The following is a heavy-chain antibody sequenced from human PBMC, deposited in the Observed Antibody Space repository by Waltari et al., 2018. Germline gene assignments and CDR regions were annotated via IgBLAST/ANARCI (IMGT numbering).Heavy chain of an antibody. CDR1: GFTFPGYG. J-gene: IGHJ4*02. CDR2: IRYDGSNK. D-gene: IGHD1-26*01. Sequence: QVQLVESGGGVVQPGGSLRLPCDASGFTFPGYGMHWVRMAPGKGLEWVAFIRYDGSNKYYADSVKGRFTISRDNSKNTLYLQMNSLRAEDTAVYYCAKDSRAGAKGHMDYWGQGTLVTVSS. V-gene: IGHV3-30*02. CDR3: AKDSRAGAKGHMDY.